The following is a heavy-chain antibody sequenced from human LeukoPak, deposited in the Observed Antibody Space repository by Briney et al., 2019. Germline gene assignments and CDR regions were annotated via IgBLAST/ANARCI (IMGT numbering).Heavy chain of an antibody. J-gene: IGHJ3*02. D-gene: IGHD1-14*01. Sequence: PGGSLRLSCAASGFTFSSYGMHWVRQAPGKGLEWVAVISYDGSNKYYADSVKGRFTISRDNSKNTLYLQMNSLRAEDTAVYYCARDGISDAFDIWGQGTMVTVSS. CDR1: GFTFSSYG. V-gene: IGHV3-30*03. CDR2: ISYDGSNK. CDR3: ARDGISDAFDI.